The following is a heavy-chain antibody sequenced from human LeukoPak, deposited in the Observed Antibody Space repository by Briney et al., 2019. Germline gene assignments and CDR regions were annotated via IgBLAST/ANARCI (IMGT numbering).Heavy chain of an antibody. CDR1: GFTFSRYV. CDR3: ARDYYDTSGYPPEPFDN. J-gene: IGHJ4*02. CDR2: IISSGGNT. Sequence: GGSLRLSCAASGFTFSRYVMSWVRQAPGKGLEWVSAIISSGGNTYYADSVKGRFTISRDNSKNTLYLRMNSLRAEDTAVYFCARDYYDTSGYPPEPFDNWGQGTLVTVSS. V-gene: IGHV3-23*01. D-gene: IGHD3-22*01.